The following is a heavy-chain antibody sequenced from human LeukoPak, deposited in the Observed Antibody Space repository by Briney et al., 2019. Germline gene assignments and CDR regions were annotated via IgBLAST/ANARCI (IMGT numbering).Heavy chain of an antibody. V-gene: IGHV3-30*04. CDR2: ISFDGRNE. D-gene: IGHD1-26*01. Sequence: GGSLRLSCAASGFTFSSYAMHWVRQAPGKGLEWVAAISFDGRNEFYGDSLQGRVIISRDNSKNTVSLQMNSLRPEDTAIYYCAKDSFKWELMSGLTTNSFDVWGQGAVVTVSS. J-gene: IGHJ3*01. CDR3: AKDSFKWELMSGLTTNSFDV. CDR1: GFTFSSYA.